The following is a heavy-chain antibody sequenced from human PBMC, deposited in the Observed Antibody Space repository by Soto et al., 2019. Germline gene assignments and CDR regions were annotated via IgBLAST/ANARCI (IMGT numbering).Heavy chain of an antibody. CDR3: ASCVSTSCYAHYYYGMDV. Sequence: QVQLVQSGAEVKKPGSSVKVSCKASGGTFSSYAISWVRQAPGQGLEWMGGIIPIFGTANYAQKFQGRVTMTADESTSTAYMELSSLRSEDTAVYYCASCVSTSCYAHYYYGMDVWGQGTTVTVSS. CDR2: IIPIFGTA. D-gene: IGHD2-2*01. J-gene: IGHJ6*02. V-gene: IGHV1-69*12. CDR1: GGTFSSYA.